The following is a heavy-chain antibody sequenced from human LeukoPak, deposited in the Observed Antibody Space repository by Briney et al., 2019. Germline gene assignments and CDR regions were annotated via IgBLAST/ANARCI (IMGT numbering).Heavy chain of an antibody. CDR3: ARDLGVTTTNWFDP. J-gene: IGHJ5*02. CDR1: GYTFTGYY. Sequence: VASVKVSCKASGYTFTGYYMHWVRQAPGQGLEWMGRINPNSGGTNYAQKFQGRVTMTRDTSISTAYMELSRLRPDDTAVYYCARDLGVTTTNWFDPWGQGTLVTVSS. D-gene: IGHD4-17*01. CDR2: INPNSGGT. V-gene: IGHV1-2*06.